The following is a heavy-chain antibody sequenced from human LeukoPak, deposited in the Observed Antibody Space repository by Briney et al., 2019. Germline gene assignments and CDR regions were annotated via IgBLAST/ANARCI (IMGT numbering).Heavy chain of an antibody. V-gene: IGHV3-30*02. J-gene: IGHJ4*02. CDR2: IRSDGSNE. Sequence: GGSLRLSCAASGFTFSTCAMHWVRQAPGKGLEWVSAIRSDGSNEWCVDSVKGRFTISRDNSKNTLFLQMSSLRTEDTAVYYCAKLETTVTTKPQDYWGQGTLVTVSS. CDR3: AKLETTVTTKPQDY. CDR1: GFTFSTCA. D-gene: IGHD4-17*01.